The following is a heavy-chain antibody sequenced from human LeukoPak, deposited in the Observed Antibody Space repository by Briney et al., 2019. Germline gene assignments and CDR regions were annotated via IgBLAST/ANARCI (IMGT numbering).Heavy chain of an antibody. J-gene: IGHJ4*02. CDR2: IHASGPT. V-gene: IGHV4-4*09. D-gene: IGHD6-6*01. Sequence: SETLSLTCAVYGGSFSGYYWSWIRQPPGKGLEWIAYIHASGPTNYNPSLKSRITISVDTSKNQFSLKLSSVTAADTAVYYCARHDAGIAARPFDNWGQGTLVTVSS. CDR1: GGSFSGYY. CDR3: ARHDAGIAARPFDN.